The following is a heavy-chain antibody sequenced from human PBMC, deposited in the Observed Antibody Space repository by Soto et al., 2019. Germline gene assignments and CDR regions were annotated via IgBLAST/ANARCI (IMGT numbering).Heavy chain of an antibody. CDR3: ASGNTLWNPGY. Sequence: SETLSLTCTVSGVSVNSNYYWGWIRQPPGKGLEWIGTVFYTGITYSSPSFRGRVTMSVDTSNNQFPLKLRSVTAADTALYYCASGNTLWNPGYWGQGILVTVSS. CDR2: VFYTGIT. J-gene: IGHJ4*02. CDR1: GVSVNSNYY. D-gene: IGHD1-1*01. V-gene: IGHV4-39*01.